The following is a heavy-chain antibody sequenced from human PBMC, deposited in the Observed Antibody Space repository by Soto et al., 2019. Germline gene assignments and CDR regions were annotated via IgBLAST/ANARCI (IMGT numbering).Heavy chain of an antibody. CDR2: ISPILGIA. CDR1: GGTFSSYT. J-gene: IGHJ1*01. Sequence: QVQLVQSGAEVKKPGSSVKVSCKASGGTFSSYTISWVRQAPGQGLEWMGRISPILGIANYAQKFQGRVTITADKSTSTAYMELSSLRSEDTAVYYCARVRLLWFGEGGYFQHWGQGTLVTVSS. D-gene: IGHD3-10*01. V-gene: IGHV1-69*02. CDR3: ARVRLLWFGEGGYFQH.